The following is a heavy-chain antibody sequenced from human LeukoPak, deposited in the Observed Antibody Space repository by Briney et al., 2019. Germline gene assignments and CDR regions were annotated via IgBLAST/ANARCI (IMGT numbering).Heavy chain of an antibody. J-gene: IGHJ4*02. CDR1: GFTFNEYW. CDR2: IKQDGSRR. Sequence: GGSLRLSCAASGFTFNEYWMPWFGQAPGRGLEGVANIKQDGSRRYYVDSVKGRFTISRDNAKNSLYLQMNNLRAEDTAVYYCARGAFDYTSSSGEWMGDYWGQGTLVTVSS. CDR3: ARGAFDYTSSSGEWMGDY. D-gene: IGHD6-6*01. V-gene: IGHV3-7*01.